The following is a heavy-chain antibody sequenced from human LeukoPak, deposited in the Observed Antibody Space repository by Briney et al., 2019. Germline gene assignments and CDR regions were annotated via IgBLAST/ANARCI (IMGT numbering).Heavy chain of an antibody. CDR3: ATIKRGNIYGYFDF. CDR1: GVSMSSHY. J-gene: IGHJ4*02. CDR2: MYDSWST. D-gene: IGHD5-18*01. Sequence: SETLSLTCTVSGVSMSSHYWSWIRQPPGKGLEWIGYMYDSWSTKDNPSLQSRVTLSADTSKNQFSLRLSSVTAADTAVYYCATIKRGNIYGYFDFWGQGILVTVSS. V-gene: IGHV4-59*11.